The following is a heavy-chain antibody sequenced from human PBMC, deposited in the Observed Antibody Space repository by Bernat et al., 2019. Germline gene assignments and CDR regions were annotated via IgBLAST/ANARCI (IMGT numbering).Heavy chain of an antibody. D-gene: IGHD2-2*01. Sequence: QLQLQESGPGLVKPSETLSLTCTVSGGSIRSSSYYWGWIRRPPGKGLAWIGSIYYSGSTYYDPSLKSRVTLSVDTSKNQFSLKLTAATAEDTAVDYCATGSAAADYWGQGTLVTVSS. J-gene: IGHJ4*02. CDR1: GGSIRSSSYY. CDR3: ATGSAAADY. CDR2: IYYSGST. V-gene: IGHV4-39*01.